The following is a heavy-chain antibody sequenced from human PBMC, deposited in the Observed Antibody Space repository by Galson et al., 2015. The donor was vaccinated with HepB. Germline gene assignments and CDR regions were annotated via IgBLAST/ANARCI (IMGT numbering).Heavy chain of an antibody. CDR2: ISGYNGNT. CDR3: ARVSRQQLVGDYFDY. CDR1: AYTFTNYG. V-gene: IGHV1-18*01. Sequence: SVKVSCKASAYTFTNYGITWVRQAPGQGLEWMGWISGYNGNTNYAQKLQGRVTMTTDTSTTTAYMELRSLRSDDTAVYYCARVSRQQLVGDYFDYWGQGTLVTVSS. D-gene: IGHD6-13*01. J-gene: IGHJ4*02.